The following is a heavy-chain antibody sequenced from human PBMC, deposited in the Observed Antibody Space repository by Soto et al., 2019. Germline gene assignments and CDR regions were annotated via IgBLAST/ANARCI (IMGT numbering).Heavy chain of an antibody. CDR1: GFTFGDYA. CDR2: IRSKAYGGTT. V-gene: IGHV3-49*03. J-gene: IGHJ6*03. CDR3: TRDLVNYDFWSGYYTGLNYYYYMDV. D-gene: IGHD3-3*01. Sequence: GGSLRLSCTASGFTFGDYAMSWFRQAPGKGLEWVGFIRSKAYGGTTEYAASVKGRFTISRDDSKSIAYLQMNSLKTEDTAVYYCTRDLVNYDFWSGYYTGLNYYYYMDVWGKGTTVTVSS.